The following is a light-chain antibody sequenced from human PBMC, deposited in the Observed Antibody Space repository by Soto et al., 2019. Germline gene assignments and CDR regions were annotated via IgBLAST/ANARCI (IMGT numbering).Light chain of an antibody. CDR1: QSVSSNY. CDR3: QQYGSSPPWT. J-gene: IGKJ1*01. CDR2: GAS. V-gene: IGKV3-20*01. Sequence: EIVLTQSPGTLSLSPGERATLSCRASQSVSSNYLVWYQQRPGQAPRPLIHGASSRATGIPDRFSGSESGTDFALTISRLEPEDFAVYYCQQYGSSPPWTFGQGTKVEIK.